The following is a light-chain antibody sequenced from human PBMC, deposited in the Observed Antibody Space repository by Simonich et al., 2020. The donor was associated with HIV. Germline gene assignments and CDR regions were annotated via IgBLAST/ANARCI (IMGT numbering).Light chain of an antibody. Sequence: DIQMTQSPSTLSAPVGDRVTITCRASQSISSWLAWYQQKPGKAPMLLIYKASSLESGVPSRFSGSGSGTEFTLTISSLQPDDFATYYCQQYSSYWTFGQGTKVEIK. CDR1: QSISSW. J-gene: IGKJ1*01. V-gene: IGKV1-5*03. CDR3: QQYSSYWT. CDR2: KAS.